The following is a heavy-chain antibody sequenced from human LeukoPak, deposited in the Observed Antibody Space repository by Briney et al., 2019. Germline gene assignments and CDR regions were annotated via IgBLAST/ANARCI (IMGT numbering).Heavy chain of an antibody. CDR1: GFTFSSYW. CDR2: IKQDGSEK. CDR3: ARDGSSGLYYFDY. Sequence: GGSLRLSCAASGFTFSSYWMSWVRQAPGKGLEWVANIKQDGSEKYYVDSVKGRFTISRDNAKNSLYLQMNSLRAEDTAVYYCARDGSSGLYYFDYWGQGTLVTVSS. J-gene: IGHJ4*02. D-gene: IGHD6-19*01. V-gene: IGHV3-7*03.